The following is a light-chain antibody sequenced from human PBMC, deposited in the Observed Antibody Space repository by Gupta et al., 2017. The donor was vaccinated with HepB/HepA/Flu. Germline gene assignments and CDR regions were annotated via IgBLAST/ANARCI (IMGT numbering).Light chain of an antibody. CDR2: ENT. V-gene: IGLV1-51*01. J-gene: IGLJ2*01. CDR1: TSNIGKNY. Sequence: QSVLTQPPSVSAAPGQNVAISCSGSTSNIGKNYVFWLQQFPGTAPTLLIYENTKRPSGIPDRFSGSKSGTSAPLAITGLQTGDETDYYCGTWDSSLSAVVFGGGTKLTVL. CDR3: GTWDSSLSAVV.